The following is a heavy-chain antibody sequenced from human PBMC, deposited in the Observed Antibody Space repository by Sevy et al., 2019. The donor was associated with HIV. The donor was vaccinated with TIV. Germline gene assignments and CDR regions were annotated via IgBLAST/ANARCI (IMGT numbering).Heavy chain of an antibody. CDR1: GYTFTSYY. J-gene: IGHJ4*02. CDR3: ARKGYSYGLIDY. CDR2: INPSGGIT. V-gene: IGHV1-46*01. D-gene: IGHD5-18*01. Sequence: ASVKVSCKASGYTFTSYYMHWVRQAPGQGLEWMGIINPSGGITSYAQKFQGRVTMTRDTSTSTVYMELSSLRSEDTAVYYCARKGYSYGLIDYWGQGTLVTVSS.